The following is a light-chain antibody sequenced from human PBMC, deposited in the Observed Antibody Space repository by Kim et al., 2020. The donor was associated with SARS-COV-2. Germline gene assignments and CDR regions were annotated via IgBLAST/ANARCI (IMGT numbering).Light chain of an antibody. CDR3: QQYDSSLWT. CDR1: QSVSSSF. V-gene: IGKV3-20*01. CDR2: GAS. J-gene: IGKJ1*01. Sequence: SPGERATLSCRASQSVSSSFLAWYRQKPGQAPRLLIYGASSRATGIPDRFSGSGSGTDFTLTISRLEPEDFAVYYCQQYDSSLWTFGQGTKVDIK.